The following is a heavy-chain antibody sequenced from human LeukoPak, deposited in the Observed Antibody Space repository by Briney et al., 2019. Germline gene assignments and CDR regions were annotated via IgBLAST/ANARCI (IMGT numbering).Heavy chain of an antibody. J-gene: IGHJ5*02. V-gene: IGHV3-74*01. CDR1: GFTFSSYW. Sequence: GGSLRLSCAAFGFTFSSYWMHWVRQAPGKGLVWVSRINGDGSVTTYADSVKGRFTISRDNAKDTLYLQLNSLRAEDTAVYYCARDLDGSGNYHWFDPWGQGTLVNVAS. CDR2: INGDGSVT. CDR3: ARDLDGSGNYHWFDP. D-gene: IGHD3-10*01.